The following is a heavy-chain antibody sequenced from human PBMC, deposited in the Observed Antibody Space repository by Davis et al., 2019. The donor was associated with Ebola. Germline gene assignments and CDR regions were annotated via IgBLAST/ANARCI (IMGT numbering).Heavy chain of an antibody. Sequence: GESLKIPCAASGFTFSSYAMHWVRQAPGKGLEWVAVISYDGSNKYYADSVKGRFTISRDNSKNTLYLQMNSLRAEDTVVYYCARDYTTMVRGVIPYNWFDPWGQGTLVTVSS. CDR3: ARDYTTMVRGVIPYNWFDP. CDR1: GFTFSSYA. V-gene: IGHV3-30-3*01. J-gene: IGHJ5*02. CDR2: ISYDGSNK. D-gene: IGHD3-10*01.